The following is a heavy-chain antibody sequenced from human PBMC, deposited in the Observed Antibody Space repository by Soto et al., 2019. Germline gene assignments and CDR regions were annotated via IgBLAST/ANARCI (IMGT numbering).Heavy chain of an antibody. CDR2: IYYSGST. CDR1: GGSISSYY. J-gene: IGHJ4*02. Sequence: SETLSLTCTVSGGSISSYYWSWIRQPPGKGLEWIGYIYYSGSTNYNPSLKSRVTISVDTSKNQFSLKLSSVTAADTAVYYCARYYDSSGYYRVFDYLGQGTLVTVSS. D-gene: IGHD3-22*01. CDR3: ARYYDSSGYYRVFDY. V-gene: IGHV4-59*01.